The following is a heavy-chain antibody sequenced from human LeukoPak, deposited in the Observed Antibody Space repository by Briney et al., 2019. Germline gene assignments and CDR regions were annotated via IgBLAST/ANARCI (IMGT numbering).Heavy chain of an antibody. CDR1: GFTFSSYS. CDR2: ISSSSSYI. CDR3: ANGYGDPYWFDP. V-gene: IGHV3-21*01. Sequence: GGSLRLSCAASGFTFSSYSMNWVRQAPGKGLEWVSSISSSSSYIYYADSVKGRFTISRDNAKNSLYLQMNSLRAEDAAVYYCANGYGDPYWFDPWGQGTLVTVSS. D-gene: IGHD4-17*01. J-gene: IGHJ5*02.